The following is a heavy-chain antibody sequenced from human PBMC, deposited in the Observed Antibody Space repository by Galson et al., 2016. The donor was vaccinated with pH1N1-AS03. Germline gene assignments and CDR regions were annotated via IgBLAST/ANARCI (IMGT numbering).Heavy chain of an antibody. D-gene: IGHD4/OR15-4a*01. J-gene: IGHJ4*02. V-gene: IGHV3-64*01. CDR1: GFTFSSYA. CDR3: ARGPVSYANYWFPPPDY. CDR2: ISGNGVST. Sequence: SLRLSCAAAGFTFSSYAMFWVRQAPGKGLEYVSAISGNGVSTYYANSVKSKFTISRDNSKNTLYLQMGSLRPEDMAVYYCARGPVSYANYWFPPPDYWGQGTLVTVSS.